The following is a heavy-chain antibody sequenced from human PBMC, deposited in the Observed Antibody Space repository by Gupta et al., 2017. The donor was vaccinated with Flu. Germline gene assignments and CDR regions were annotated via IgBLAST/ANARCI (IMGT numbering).Heavy chain of an antibody. Sequence: KGLEWVAVISYDGSNKYYADSVKGRFTISRDNSKNTLYLQMNSLRAEDTAVYYCAKTPRRYCSSTSCYAPDYWGQGTLVTVSS. CDR2: ISYDGSNK. V-gene: IGHV3-30*18. D-gene: IGHD2-2*01. CDR3: AKTPRRYCSSTSCYAPDY. J-gene: IGHJ4*02.